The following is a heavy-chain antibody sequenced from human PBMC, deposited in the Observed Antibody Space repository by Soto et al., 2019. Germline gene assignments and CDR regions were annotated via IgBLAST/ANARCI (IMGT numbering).Heavy chain of an antibody. Sequence: QVQLQESGPGLVKPSQTLSLTCTVSGGSISSGGYYWSWIRQHPGKGLEWIGYIYYSGSTYYNPSLKSRVTKSVNTLRTKFALRLGSVLAAEPAVFSGGGLGPGGGVVIWSFDYWGQGTLVTVSS. CDR1: GGSISSGGYY. CDR3: GGLGPGGGVVIWSFDY. D-gene: IGHD3-3*01. CDR2: IYYSGST. V-gene: IGHV4-31*03. J-gene: IGHJ4*02.